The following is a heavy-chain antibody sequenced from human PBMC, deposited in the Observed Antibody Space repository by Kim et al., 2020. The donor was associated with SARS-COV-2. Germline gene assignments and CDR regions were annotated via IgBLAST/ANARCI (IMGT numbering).Heavy chain of an antibody. CDR3: AKDLVLRGIVVVPAAKNYFDY. V-gene: IGHV3-23*01. D-gene: IGHD2-2*01. CDR1: GFTFSSYA. J-gene: IGHJ4*02. Sequence: GGSLRLSCAASGFTFSSYAMSWVRQAPGKGLEWVSAISGSGGSTYYADSVKGRFTISRDNSKNTLYLQMNSLRAEDTAVYYCAKDLVLRGIVVVPAAKNYFDYWGQGTLVTVSS. CDR2: ISGSGGST.